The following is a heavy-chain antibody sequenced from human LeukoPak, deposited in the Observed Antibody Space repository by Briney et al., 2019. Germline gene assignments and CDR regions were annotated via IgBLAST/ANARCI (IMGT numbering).Heavy chain of an antibody. J-gene: IGHJ4*02. CDR3: ARDRSGYYYFDY. V-gene: IGHV3-23*01. CDR1: GFTFSGYA. D-gene: IGHD3-22*01. CDR2: ITTSGGST. Sequence: QPGGSLRLSRAASGFTFSGYAMTWVRQAPGKGLEWVSGITTSGGSTYYADSVKGRFTISRDNSKNTLYLQMNSLRAEDTAVYYCARDRSGYYYFDYWGQGTLVTVSS.